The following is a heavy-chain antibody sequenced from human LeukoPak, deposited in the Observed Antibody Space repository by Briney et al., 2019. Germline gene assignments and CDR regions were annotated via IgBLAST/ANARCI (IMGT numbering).Heavy chain of an antibody. CDR2: IYDGANT. Sequence: GGSLRLSCAASGFTVTSNYMTWVRQAPGKGLEWVSVIYDGANTYYADSVKGRFIISTEASKNTLFLQMSSLSAEDTAVYYCARERDEAAGKETDAFDIWGQGTMVTVSS. CDR3: ARERDEAAGKETDAFDI. D-gene: IGHD6-13*01. CDR1: GFTVTSNY. V-gene: IGHV3-66*01. J-gene: IGHJ3*02.